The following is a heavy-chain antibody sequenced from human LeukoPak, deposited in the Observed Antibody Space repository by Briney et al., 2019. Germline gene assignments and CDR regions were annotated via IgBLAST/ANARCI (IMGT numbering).Heavy chain of an antibody. CDR3: ARGRDGYNGDYFDY. V-gene: IGHV4-61*05. J-gene: IGHJ4*02. D-gene: IGHD5-24*01. Sequence: SETLSLTCTVSGGSISSSNYYWGWIRQPPGKRMEWIGYIYYCGSTNYNPSLKSRVTISVDTSKNQFSLKLSSVTAADTAVYYCARGRDGYNGDYFDYWGQGTLVTVSS. CDR2: IYYCGST. CDR1: GGSISSSNYY.